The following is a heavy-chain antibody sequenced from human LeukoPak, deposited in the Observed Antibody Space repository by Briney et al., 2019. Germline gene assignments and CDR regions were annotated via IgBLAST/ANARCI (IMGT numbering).Heavy chain of an antibody. J-gene: IGHJ4*02. Sequence: SETLSLTCAVSGSAVSSDDHFWSWIRQPPGRGLEWIGYIYHRGSTSYNPSLRSRVTVSLDKSRNQFSLNLYSVTAADTAVYYCASDPVQLGIPPYYFDCWGQGTLVTVSS. D-gene: IGHD1-1*01. CDR1: GSAVSSDDHF. V-gene: IGHV4-30-2*01. CDR2: IYHRGST. CDR3: ASDPVQLGIPPYYFDC.